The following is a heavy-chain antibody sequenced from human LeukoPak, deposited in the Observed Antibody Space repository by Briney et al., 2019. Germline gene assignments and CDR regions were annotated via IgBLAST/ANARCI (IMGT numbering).Heavy chain of an antibody. D-gene: IGHD1-1*01. CDR2: ISYRGKT. V-gene: IGHV4-30-4*08. CDR1: GGSISSGDSY. CDR3: ARGRMEPETARSLFDY. J-gene: IGHJ4*02. Sequence: SETLSLTCTVSGGSISSGDSYWSWIRQPPGKGLEWIGYISYRGKTYYNPSLKSRLTISVDTSKNQFSLKLSSVTAADTAVYYCARGRMEPETARSLFDYWGQGTLVTVSS.